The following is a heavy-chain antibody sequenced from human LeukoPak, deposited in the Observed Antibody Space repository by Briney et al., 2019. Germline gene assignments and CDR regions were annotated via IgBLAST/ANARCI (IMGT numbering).Heavy chain of an antibody. CDR3: ARDHNDGYDFY. D-gene: IGHD3-22*01. J-gene: IGHJ4*02. Sequence: PGGSLRLSCVASGFGFSSDWMTWVRQAPGKGLEWVANIKEDGSATYYADSVKGRFIISRDNAKNSLYLQLTGMRVEDTAVYFCARDHNDGYDFYWGQGAVVTVSS. CDR2: IKEDGSAT. CDR1: GFGFSSDW. V-gene: IGHV3-7*01.